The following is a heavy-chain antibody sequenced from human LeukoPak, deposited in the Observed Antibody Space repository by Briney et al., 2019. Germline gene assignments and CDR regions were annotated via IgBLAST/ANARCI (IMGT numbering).Heavy chain of an antibody. D-gene: IGHD2-15*01. CDR2: SSNSGST. CDR1: GGSISSHY. J-gene: IGHJ6*03. CDR3: GRDALVGYFSYYYMDV. Sequence: SETLSLTCTVSGGSISSHYWIWIRQSPVKGLEWIGDSSNSGSTSYNPSLKSRVTISIDTSKNQFSLKLSSVTAADTAVYYCGRDALVGYFSYYYMDVWGKGTTVTVSS. V-gene: IGHV4-59*11.